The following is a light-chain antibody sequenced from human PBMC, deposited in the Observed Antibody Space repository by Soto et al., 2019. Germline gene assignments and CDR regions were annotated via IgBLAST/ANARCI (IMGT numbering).Light chain of an antibody. CDR1: QSVSSSY. CDR2: GTS. CDR3: QQYMSYS. J-gene: IGKJ1*01. V-gene: IGKV3-20*01. Sequence: EIVLTQSPGTLSLSPGERATLSCRASQSVSSSYLAWYQQKPGQAPRLLIYGTSSRATGIPDRFSGSGSGTDFTLTISRLEPDDFATYYCQQYMSYSFGQGTKVEIK.